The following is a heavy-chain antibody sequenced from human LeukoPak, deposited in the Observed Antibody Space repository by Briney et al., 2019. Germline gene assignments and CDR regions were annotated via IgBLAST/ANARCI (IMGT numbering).Heavy chain of an antibody. D-gene: IGHD6-13*01. J-gene: IGHJ6*03. Sequence: SVKVSCKASGGTFSSYAISWVRQAPGQGLEWMGGIIPIFGTANYAQKFQGRVTITTDESTSTAYTELSSLRSEDTAVYYCARDVVSAAGFYYYYYYMDVWGKGTTVTVSS. CDR2: IIPIFGTA. CDR1: GGTFSSYA. CDR3: ARDVVSAAGFYYYYYYMDV. V-gene: IGHV1-69*05.